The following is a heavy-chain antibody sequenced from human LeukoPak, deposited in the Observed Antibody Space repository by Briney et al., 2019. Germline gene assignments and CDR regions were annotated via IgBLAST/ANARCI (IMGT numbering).Heavy chain of an antibody. CDR2: IYYSGST. D-gene: IGHD3-22*01. Sequence: PSETLSLTCTVSGGSISSSSYYWGWIRQPPGKGLEWIGSIYYSGSTYYNPSLKSRVTISVDTSKNQFSLKLSSVTAADTAVYYCASCPYDQDAFDIWGQGTMVTVSS. CDR3: ASCPYDQDAFDI. V-gene: IGHV4-39*01. J-gene: IGHJ3*02. CDR1: GGSISSSSYY.